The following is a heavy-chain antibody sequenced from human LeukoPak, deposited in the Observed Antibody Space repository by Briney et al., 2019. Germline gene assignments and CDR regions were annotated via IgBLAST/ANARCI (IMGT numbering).Heavy chain of an antibody. CDR3: ARDLEGRQLWLRPHSGGMDV. Sequence: PGGSLRLSCAASGFTFSSYAMHWVRQAPGKGLEWVAVISYDGSNKYYADSVKGRFTISRDNAKNSLYLQINSLRAEDTAVYYCARDLEGRQLWLRPHSGGMDVWGQGTAVTASS. V-gene: IGHV3-30-3*01. CDR2: ISYDGSNK. J-gene: IGHJ6*02. D-gene: IGHD5-18*01. CDR1: GFTFSSYA.